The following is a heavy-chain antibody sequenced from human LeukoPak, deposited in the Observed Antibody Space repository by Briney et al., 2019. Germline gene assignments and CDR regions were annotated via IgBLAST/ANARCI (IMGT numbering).Heavy chain of an antibody. V-gene: IGHV1-2*02. CDR2: INPNSGGT. CDR1: GYTFTGYY. CDR3: ARVTGYIVFDY. J-gene: IGHJ4*02. Sequence: ASVKVSCKASGYTFTGYYMHWVRQAPGQGLEWMGWINPNSGGTNYAQKFQGRVTMTRDTSTSTVYMELSSLRSEDTAVYYCARVTGYIVFDYWGQGTLVTVSS. D-gene: IGHD3-9*01.